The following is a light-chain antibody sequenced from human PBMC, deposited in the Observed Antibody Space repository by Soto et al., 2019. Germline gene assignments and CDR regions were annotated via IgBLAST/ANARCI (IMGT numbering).Light chain of an antibody. CDR1: NSDVGGYNY. J-gene: IGLJ1*01. CDR3: NSYAGWIYV. V-gene: IGLV2-8*01. CDR2: EVN. Sequence: QSALTQPPSASGSPGQSVTISCTGTNSDVGGYNYVSWYQHHPGKAPKLIIFEVNKRPSGVPDRFSGSKFGNTASLTVSGLQAEDEADYYCNSYAGWIYVFGTGTKLTVL.